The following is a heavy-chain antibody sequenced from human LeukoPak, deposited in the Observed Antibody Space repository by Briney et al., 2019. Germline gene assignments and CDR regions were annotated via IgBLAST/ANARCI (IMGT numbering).Heavy chain of an antibody. D-gene: IGHD6-13*01. V-gene: IGHV5-51*01. J-gene: IGHJ4*02. CDR3: ARHERSYSSSLSFFDY. Sequence: GESLKISCKGSGYSFSSYWIGWVRQMPGKGLEWMGIIYPGDSDTTYSPSFQGQVTISADKSISTAYLQWSSLKASDTAMYYCARHERSYSSSLSFFDYWGQGTLVTVSS. CDR1: GYSFSSYW. CDR2: IYPGDSDT.